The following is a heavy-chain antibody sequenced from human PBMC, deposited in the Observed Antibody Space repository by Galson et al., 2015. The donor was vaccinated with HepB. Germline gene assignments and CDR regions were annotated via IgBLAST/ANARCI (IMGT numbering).Heavy chain of an antibody. Sequence: SLRLSCAASGFTFSSYWMSWVRQAPGKGLEWVSAISGSGGSTYYADSVKGRFTISRDNSKNTLYLQMNSLRAEDTAVYYCAKAVTTRGGYFQHWGQGTLVTVSS. CDR2: ISGSGGST. CDR3: AKAVTTRGGYFQH. J-gene: IGHJ1*01. CDR1: GFTFSSYW. V-gene: IGHV3-23*01. D-gene: IGHD1/OR15-1a*01.